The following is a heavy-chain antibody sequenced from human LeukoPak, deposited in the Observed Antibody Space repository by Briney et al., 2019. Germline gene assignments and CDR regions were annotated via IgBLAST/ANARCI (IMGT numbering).Heavy chain of an antibody. CDR2: INHSGST. V-gene: IGHV4-34*01. CDR1: GGSFSGYY. Sequence: SETLSLTCAVYGGSFSGYYWSWIRQPPGKGLEWIGEINHSGSTNYNPSLTNRVTISVDTSKNHFSLKLNSVTAADTAVYYCARSWIQLWYLGNWFDPWGQGTLVTVSS. J-gene: IGHJ5*02. CDR3: ARSWIQLWYLGNWFDP. D-gene: IGHD5-18*01.